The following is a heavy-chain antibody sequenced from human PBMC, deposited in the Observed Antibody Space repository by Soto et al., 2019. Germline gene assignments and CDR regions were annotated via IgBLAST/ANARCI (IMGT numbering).Heavy chain of an antibody. CDR2: TGRSLYPI. V-gene: IGHV3-11*01. CDR1: GFRFSDYY. J-gene: IGHJ6*02. CDR3: ARDNRSFWNGYYRRYDYYGMDV. D-gene: IGHD3-3*01. Sequence: HVQLVESGGGLVEPGGSLGLSCAASGFRFSDYYVNWIRQAPGKGLEWISYTGRSLYPIYYADSVKGRFSISRDSAKNSVFLQMNSLRVEDTAVYYCARDNRSFWNGYYRRYDYYGMDVWGRGTTVIVSS.